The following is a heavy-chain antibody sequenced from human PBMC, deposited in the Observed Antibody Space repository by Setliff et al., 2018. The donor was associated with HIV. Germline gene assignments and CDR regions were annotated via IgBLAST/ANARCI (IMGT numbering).Heavy chain of an antibody. V-gene: IGHV4-39*07. J-gene: IGHJ4*02. Sequence: SETLSLTCTVSGGSISTSSYYWGWIRQPPGKGLEWVGSVYYSGSTYCNPSLKSRVTISLDTPKNQFSLKLTSVTAADTAVYYCARLRISGWDLDYWGQGTLVTVSS. CDR2: VYYSGST. CDR1: GGSISTSSYY. CDR3: ARLRISGWDLDY. D-gene: IGHD6-19*01.